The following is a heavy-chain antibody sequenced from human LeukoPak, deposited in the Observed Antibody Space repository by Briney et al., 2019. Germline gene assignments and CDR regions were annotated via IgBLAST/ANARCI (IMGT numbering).Heavy chain of an antibody. V-gene: IGHV1-2*02. CDR1: GYTFTNYY. J-gene: IGHJ4*02. Sequence: ASVKVSCKASGYTFTNYYIHWVRQAPGQGLEWMGWINPNSGDTNYAQKFQGRVTMTRDTSISTAYMELSRLTSDDTAVYYCARGVGYYYDSSGYCDYWGQGTLVTVSS. D-gene: IGHD3-22*01. CDR2: INPNSGDT. CDR3: ARGVGYYYDSSGYCDY.